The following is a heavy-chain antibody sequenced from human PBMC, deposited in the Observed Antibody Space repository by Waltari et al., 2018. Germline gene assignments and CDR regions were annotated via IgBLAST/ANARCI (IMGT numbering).Heavy chain of an antibody. CDR2: FNPTGGGT. Sequence: QVQLVQSGAEVKKPGASVKVSCKASGYTFTSYYIHWVRRAPGQGPEWMGMFNPTGGGTTYSLKFLGRVTMTGDTSTNTVYMELSSLRSDDAAVYYCARVPPGGGHVFDIWGQGTMVTVSS. V-gene: IGHV1-46*01. D-gene: IGHD3-10*01. CDR1: GYTFTSYY. CDR3: ARVPPGGGHVFDI. J-gene: IGHJ3*02.